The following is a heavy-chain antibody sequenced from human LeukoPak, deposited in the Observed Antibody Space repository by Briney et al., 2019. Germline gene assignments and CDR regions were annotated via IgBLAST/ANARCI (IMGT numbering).Heavy chain of an antibody. Sequence: PSETLSLTCTVSGGSISSYYWSWIRQPPGKGLEWVGYIYYSGSTNYNPSLKSRVTISVDTSKNQFSLKLSSVTAADTAVYYCARGNCYGSGSYYPYFDYWGQGTLVTVSS. CDR3: ARGNCYGSGSYYPYFDY. D-gene: IGHD3-10*01. CDR1: GGSISSYY. J-gene: IGHJ4*02. V-gene: IGHV4-59*01. CDR2: IYYSGST.